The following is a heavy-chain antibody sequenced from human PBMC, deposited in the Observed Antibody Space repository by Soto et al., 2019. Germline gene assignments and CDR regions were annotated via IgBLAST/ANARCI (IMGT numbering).Heavy chain of an antibody. Sequence: QLQLQESGPGLVKPSETLSLTCTVSGGSISSSSYYWGWIRQPPGKGLEWIGSIYSSGSTYYNPSLKSRVTLSVDTSKTLFSLKLSSVTAADTAVDYCARHEWELPSPPDYYYYYVMDVWCQGTTVTVSS. CDR3: ARHEWELPSPPDYYYYYVMDV. V-gene: IGHV4-39*01. D-gene: IGHD1-26*01. CDR2: IYSSGST. J-gene: IGHJ6*02. CDR1: GGSISSSSYY.